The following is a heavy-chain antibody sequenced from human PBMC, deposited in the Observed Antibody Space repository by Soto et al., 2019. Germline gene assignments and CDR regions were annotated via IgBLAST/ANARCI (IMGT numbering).Heavy chain of an antibody. CDR2: IIPMSGRT. V-gene: IGHV1-69*06. D-gene: IGHD4-4*01. J-gene: IGHJ5*02. CDR1: GGTFSTYA. Sequence: QIQLVQSGAEVKKPGSSVKVSCKASGGTFSTYAISWVRQAPGPGLEWMCGIIPMSGRTTYAQKFQDRVMITADNSTTTAYMELSSLRSEDTAVYYCALGSNYLFDPWGRGTLVTVSS. CDR3: ALGSNYLFDP.